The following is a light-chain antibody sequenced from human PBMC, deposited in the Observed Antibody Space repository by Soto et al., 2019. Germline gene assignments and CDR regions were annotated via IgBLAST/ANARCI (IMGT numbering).Light chain of an antibody. J-gene: IGLJ1*01. CDR3: RSHQSGSTRV. CDR2: EVT. CDR1: SSDVGGYDY. V-gene: IGLV2-14*01. Sequence: QSALTQPASVSGSPGQSIAISCTGTSSDVGGYDYVSWYQQQPDKAPKLMIYEVTKRPSGVSNRFSGSKSGNTASLTISGLQGEDEADHYCRSHQSGSTRVFGAGTKLTVL.